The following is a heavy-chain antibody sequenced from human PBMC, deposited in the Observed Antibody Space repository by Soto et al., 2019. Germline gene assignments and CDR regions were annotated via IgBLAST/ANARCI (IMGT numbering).Heavy chain of an antibody. D-gene: IGHD3-10*01. V-gene: IGHV4-34*01. CDR2: INHSGNT. Sequence: PSETLSLTXTVSGGSISSYYWSWIRQPPGKGLEWIGEINHSGNTNYNPSLKSRVTISIDTSKNQFSLKLSSVTAADTAVYYCARGLAYYYGSGSYYQLPYYYYGMDVWGQGTTVTVSS. CDR3: ARGLAYYYGSGSYYQLPYYYYGMDV. J-gene: IGHJ6*02. CDR1: GGSISSYY.